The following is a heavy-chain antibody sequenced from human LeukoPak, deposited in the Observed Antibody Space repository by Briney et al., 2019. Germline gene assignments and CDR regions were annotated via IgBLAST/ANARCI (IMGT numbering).Heavy chain of an antibody. CDR2: IYYSGST. V-gene: IGHV4-59*01. Sequence: TPSETLSLTCTVSGGSISSYYWSWIRQPPGKGLERIGYIYYSGSTNYNPSLKSRVTISVDTSKNQFSLKLSSVTAADTAVYYCARGYDSSGYYYGGYYFDYWGQGTLVTVSS. D-gene: IGHD3-22*01. CDR3: ARGYDSSGYYYGGYYFDY. CDR1: GGSISSYY. J-gene: IGHJ4*02.